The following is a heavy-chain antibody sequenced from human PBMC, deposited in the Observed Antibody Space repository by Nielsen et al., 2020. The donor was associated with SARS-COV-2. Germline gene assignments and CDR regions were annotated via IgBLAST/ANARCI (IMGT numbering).Heavy chain of an antibody. CDR3: ARQAVYGGNSKYWFDP. V-gene: IGHV5-51*01. J-gene: IGHJ5*02. D-gene: IGHD4-23*01. CDR1: GYSFTSYW. CDR2: IYPGDSDT. Sequence: GESLKISCKGSGYSFTSYWIGWVRQMPGKGLEWMGIIYPGDSDTRYSPSFQGQVTISADKSISTAYLQWSSLKASDTAMYYCARQAVYGGNSKYWFDPWGRGTLVTVSS.